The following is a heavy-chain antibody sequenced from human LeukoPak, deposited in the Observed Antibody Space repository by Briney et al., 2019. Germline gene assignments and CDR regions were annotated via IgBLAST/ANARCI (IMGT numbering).Heavy chain of an antibody. D-gene: IGHD3-10*01. CDR3: ASLGITMVRGEIDY. CDR2: MYYSGST. J-gene: IGHJ4*02. CDR1: CDSISSSSYY. Sequence: PSETLSLTCTVSCDSISSSSYYWGGIRHPPGKGLEWIGSMYYSGSTYYNPSLKSRVTISVDTSKNQFSLKLSSVTAADTAVYYCASLGITMVRGEIDYWGQGTLVTVSS. V-gene: IGHV4-39*07.